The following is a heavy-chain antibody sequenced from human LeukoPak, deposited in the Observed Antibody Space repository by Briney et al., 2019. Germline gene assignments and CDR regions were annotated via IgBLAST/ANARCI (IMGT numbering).Heavy chain of an antibody. D-gene: IGHD2-21*01. CDR2: IKEDGSEI. CDR1: GFTFSNYW. J-gene: IGHJ4*02. V-gene: IGHV3-7*05. CDR3: ASQFWWAAVVGPALDC. Sequence: GGSLRLSCAASGFTFSNYWMSWVRQAPGRGLEWVANIKEDGSEIYYVDSVKGRFTISRDNAKNSLYLQLSSLRAEDTAVYYCASQFWWAAVVGPALDCWGQGSLVTVSS.